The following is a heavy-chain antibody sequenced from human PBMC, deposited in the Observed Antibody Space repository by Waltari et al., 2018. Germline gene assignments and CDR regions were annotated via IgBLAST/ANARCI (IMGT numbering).Heavy chain of an antibody. Sequence: EVQLVQSGAEVKKPGESLRISCEASGYDFSTYWITWVRHMPGKGLEWMGGIDPSDSYTNYSPSFRCHVTISVDTSINTAYIQWSGLRASDSAIYYCARTSTRDFYYMDVWGKGTTVTVSS. CDR3: ARTSTRDFYYMDV. V-gene: IGHV5-10-1*01. CDR1: GYDFSTYW. J-gene: IGHJ6*03. CDR2: IDPSDSYT.